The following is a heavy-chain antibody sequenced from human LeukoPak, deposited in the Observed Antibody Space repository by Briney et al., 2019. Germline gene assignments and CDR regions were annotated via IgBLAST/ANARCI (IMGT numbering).Heavy chain of an antibody. V-gene: IGHV6-1*01. CDR3: ARSAAVIVATIEYYYYGMDV. CDR1: GDSVSSNSAA. D-gene: IGHD5-12*01. Sequence: SQTLSLTCAISGDSVSSNSAAWNWIRQSPSRGLEWLGRTYYRSKWYNDYAVSVKSRITINPDTSKNQFSLQLNSVTPEDTAVYYCARSAAVIVATIEYYYYGMDVWGQGTTVTVSS. CDR2: TYYRSKWYN. J-gene: IGHJ6*02.